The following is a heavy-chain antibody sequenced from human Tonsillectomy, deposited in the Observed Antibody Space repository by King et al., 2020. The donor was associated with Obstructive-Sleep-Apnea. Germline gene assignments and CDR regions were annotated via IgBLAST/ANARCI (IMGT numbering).Heavy chain of an antibody. Sequence: VQLQQSGPGLVKPSQTLSLTCAISGDSVSSNSAAWNWIRHSPSRGLEWLGRTYYRSKWFTDYAGSVKSRITISADTSKNQFSLQVNSVTPGDTALYYCARDAGYWWFDPWGQGTLVTVSS. D-gene: IGHD6-13*01. CDR1: GDSVSSNSAA. CDR2: TYYRSKWFT. J-gene: IGHJ5*02. V-gene: IGHV6-1*01. CDR3: ARDAGYWWFDP.